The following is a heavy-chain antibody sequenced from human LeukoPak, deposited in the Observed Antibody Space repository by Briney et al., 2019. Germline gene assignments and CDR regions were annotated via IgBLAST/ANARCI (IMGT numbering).Heavy chain of an antibody. CDR3: AGDVNSYGSFYYMDV. Sequence: SETLSLTCTVSGGSISSYYWSWIRQPPGKGLEWIGYIYYSGSTNYNPSPKSRVTISVDTSKNQFSLKLSSATAADTAVYYCAGDVNSYGSFYYMDVWGKGTTVTVSS. CDR1: GGSISSYY. D-gene: IGHD5-18*01. V-gene: IGHV4-59*01. CDR2: IYYSGST. J-gene: IGHJ6*03.